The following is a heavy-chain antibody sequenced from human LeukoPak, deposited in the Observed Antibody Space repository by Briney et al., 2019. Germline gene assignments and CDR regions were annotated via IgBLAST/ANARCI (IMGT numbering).Heavy chain of an antibody. CDR1: GFTFSTYS. J-gene: IGHJ6*03. V-gene: IGHV3-21*01. CDR3: ARYTSGWNGGTLGYYMDV. CDR2: ISSRSTYI. Sequence: GALSLSCAASGFTFSTYSMSWVRQAPGKGPEWVSVISSRSTYIYYADSVKGRFTISRDNAKNSLYLQMNSLRAEDTAVYYCARYTSGWNGGTLGYYMDVWGEGTTVTVSS. D-gene: IGHD6-19*01.